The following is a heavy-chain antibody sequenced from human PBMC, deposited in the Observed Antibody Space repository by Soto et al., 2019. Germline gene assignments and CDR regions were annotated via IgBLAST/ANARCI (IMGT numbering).Heavy chain of an antibody. J-gene: IGHJ3*02. CDR1: GYTFTSYA. Sequence: QVQLVQSGAEVKKPGASVKVSCKASGYTFTSYAMHWVRQAPGQRLEWMGWINAGNGNTKYSQKFQGIVTITRDTSASTAYMELSSLRSEDTAVYYCASSPPSRSTVTHDAFDIWGQGTMVTVSS. V-gene: IGHV1-3*01. CDR2: INAGNGNT. CDR3: ASSPPSRSTVTHDAFDI. D-gene: IGHD4-17*01.